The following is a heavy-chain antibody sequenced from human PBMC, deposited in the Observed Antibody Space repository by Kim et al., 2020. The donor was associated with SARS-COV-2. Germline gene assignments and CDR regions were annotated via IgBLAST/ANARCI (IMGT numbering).Heavy chain of an antibody. D-gene: IGHD3-10*01. V-gene: IGHV3-23*01. J-gene: IGHJ6*02. Sequence: GGSLRLSCAASGFTFSSYAMSWVRQAPGKGLEWVSAISGSGGSTYYADSVKGRFTISRDNSKNTLYLQMNSLRAEDTAVYYCVLGPYTWFSRVYGMDVWGQGTTVTVSS. CDR2: ISGSGGST. CDR1: GFTFSSYA. CDR3: VLGPYTWFSRVYGMDV.